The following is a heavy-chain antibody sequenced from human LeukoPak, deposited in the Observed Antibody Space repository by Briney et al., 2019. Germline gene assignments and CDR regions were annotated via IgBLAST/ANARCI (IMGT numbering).Heavy chain of an antibody. CDR1: GFTFSNAW. V-gene: IGHV3-15*01. Sequence: GGSLRLSCAASGFTFSNAWMSWVRQAPGKGLEWVGRIKSKTDGGTTDYAAPVKGRFTISRDDSKNTLYLQMNSLKTEDTAVYFCTTESYYYDSSGYYWGQGTLVTVSS. CDR3: TTESYYYDSSGYY. D-gene: IGHD3-22*01. CDR2: IKSKTDGGTT. J-gene: IGHJ4*02.